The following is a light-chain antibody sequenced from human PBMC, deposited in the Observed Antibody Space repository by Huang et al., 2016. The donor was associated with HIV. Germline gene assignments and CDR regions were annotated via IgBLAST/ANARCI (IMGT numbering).Light chain of an antibody. V-gene: IGKV1-5*03. CDR2: EAS. CDR3: QHYHSFPWT. CDR1: QSIGTW. J-gene: IGKJ1*01. Sequence: DIQMTQSSATLSASVGDRVTITCRASQSIGTWLAWYQQKPGKAPNLLIYEASTLERGVPSRFSGGGSGTEFTLTINSLQPDDFATYYCQHYHSFPWTFGQGTKVEV.